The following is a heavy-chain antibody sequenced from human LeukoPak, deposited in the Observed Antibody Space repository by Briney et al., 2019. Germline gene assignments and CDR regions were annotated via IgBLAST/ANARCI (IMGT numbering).Heavy chain of an antibody. D-gene: IGHD1-26*01. CDR1: GYTYTDYY. CDR3: ARGRDRGASTPFDY. Sequence: ASVKVSRKASGYTYTDYYMHWVRQAPGQGPEWVGWINSNSGATNYAQKFQGRVTMTRDTSISTVYMELSSLRSDDTAVYYCARGRDRGASTPFDYWGQGTLVTVSS. CDR2: INSNSGAT. V-gene: IGHV1-2*02. J-gene: IGHJ4*02.